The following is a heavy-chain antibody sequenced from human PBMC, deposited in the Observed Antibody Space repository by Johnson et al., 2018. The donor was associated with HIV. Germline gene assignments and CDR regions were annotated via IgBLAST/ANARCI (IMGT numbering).Heavy chain of an antibody. CDR1: GFTFSDYY. V-gene: IGHV3-11*04. CDR3: ARAAYSGSHHDAFDI. CDR2: ISSSGSTI. J-gene: IGHJ3*02. D-gene: IGHD1-26*01. Sequence: QVQLVESGGGLVKPGGSLRLSCAASGFTFSDYYMSWIRQAPGKGLEWVAYISSSGSTIYYADSVKGRFTISRHNDKTSLYLEMNSLGAEDTAVYYCARAAYSGSHHDAFDIWGQGTMVTVSS.